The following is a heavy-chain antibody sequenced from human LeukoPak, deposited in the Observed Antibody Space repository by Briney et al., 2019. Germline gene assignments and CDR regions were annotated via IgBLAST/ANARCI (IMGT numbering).Heavy chain of an antibody. CDR1: GDSVTTYY. V-gene: IGHV4-59*02. CDR2: VYYSGSA. CDR3: ASRSGGYSSS. D-gene: IGHD6-13*01. Sequence: SETLSLTCTVSGDSVTTYYWSWIRQPPGKGLEWLGYVYYSGSATYNPSLKSRVTISVDTSKNQFSLRLSSVTAADTAVYYCASRSGGYSSSWGQGTLVTVSS. J-gene: IGHJ4*02.